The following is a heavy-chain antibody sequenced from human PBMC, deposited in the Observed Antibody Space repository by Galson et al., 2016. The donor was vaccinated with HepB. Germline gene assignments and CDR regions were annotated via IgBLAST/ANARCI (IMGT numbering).Heavy chain of an antibody. J-gene: IGHJ6*02. V-gene: IGHV4-61*01. Sequence: SETLSLTCTVSGASISSSSNYHWGWIRQPPGKGLEWIGYIYHNGRTESNPSLKSRVTMSVDTSKNQFSLKLSSVTAADTAVYFCARDVGTIWYGHYYYGMDVWGQGTTVTVSS. CDR2: IYHNGRT. CDR1: GASISSSSNYH. D-gene: IGHD3-10*01. CDR3: ARDVGTIWYGHYYYGMDV.